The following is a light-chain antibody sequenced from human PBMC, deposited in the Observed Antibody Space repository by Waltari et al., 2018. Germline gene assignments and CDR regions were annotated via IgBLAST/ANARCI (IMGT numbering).Light chain of an antibody. CDR2: DTS. J-gene: IGKJ4*02. Sequence: CRARQRISSYLVWYQKKSGQAPRLLIYDTSNRVTSVPARFSGSGSGTDFTLTISSLEPEDFAVYYCQQRKESRRPPFGGGTRVEIK. V-gene: IGKV3-11*01. CDR1: QRISSY. CDR3: QQRKESRRPP.